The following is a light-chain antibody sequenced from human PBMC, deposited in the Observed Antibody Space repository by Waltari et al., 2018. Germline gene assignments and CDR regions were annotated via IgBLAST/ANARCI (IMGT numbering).Light chain of an antibody. CDR3: MQGVHLPLT. V-gene: IGKV2-29*03. CDR2: EVS. CDR1: QSLLHRDGKTY. Sequence: DIVMTQTPLSLSVSPGQPASISCKSSQSLLHRDGKTYLYWYLKRPGQSPQLLISEVSSRFSVVPDRCSGSGSGTDFTLKISRVEAEDVGLYYCMQGVHLPLTFGGGTKVEIQ. J-gene: IGKJ4*01.